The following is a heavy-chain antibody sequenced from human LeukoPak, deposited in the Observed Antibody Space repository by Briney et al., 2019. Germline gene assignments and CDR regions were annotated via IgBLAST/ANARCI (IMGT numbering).Heavy chain of an antibody. J-gene: IGHJ6*03. D-gene: IGHD2-2*02. V-gene: IGHV1-69-2*01. CDR3: ARDLLKYCSSTSCYTKAIDYYYYMDV. CDR2: VDPDNSEA. Sequence: ASVRISCKVSGYTFTDYYMHWLQQAPGKGLEWMGLVDPDNSEAKYSEKFQGRLTLTADKSTSTAYMELSSLRSEDTAVYYCARDLLKYCSSTSCYTKAIDYYYYMDVWGKGTTVTVSS. CDR1: GYTFTDYY.